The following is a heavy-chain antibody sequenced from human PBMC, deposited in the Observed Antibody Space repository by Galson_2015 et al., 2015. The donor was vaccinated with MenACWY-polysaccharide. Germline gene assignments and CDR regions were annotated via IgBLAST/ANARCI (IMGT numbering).Heavy chain of an antibody. J-gene: IGHJ4*02. V-gene: IGHV1-8*01. CDR3: ARTFGDFDY. CDR2: MNPNSGNS. Sequence: MNPNSGNSGYAQKFHGRVTLTKDTSINAAYLELSSLRSEDTAMYYCARTFGDFDYWGQGTLVTVSS. D-gene: IGHD3-10*01.